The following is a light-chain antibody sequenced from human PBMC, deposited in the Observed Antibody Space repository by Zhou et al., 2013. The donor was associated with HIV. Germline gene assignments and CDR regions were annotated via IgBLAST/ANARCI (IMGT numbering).Light chain of an antibody. CDR2: DAS. CDR3: QQYNNWPQT. V-gene: IGKV3-15*01. J-gene: IGKJ2*01. CDR1: HSISSN. Sequence: IVMTQSPATLSVSPGERATLSCRASHSISSNLAWYQQKPGQAPRLLIYDASTRATGIPARFSGSGSGTEFTLTISSLQSEDFAVYYCQQYNNWPQTFGQGTKLEIK.